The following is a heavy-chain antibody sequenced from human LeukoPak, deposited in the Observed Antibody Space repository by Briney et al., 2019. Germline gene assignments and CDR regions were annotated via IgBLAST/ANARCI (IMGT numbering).Heavy chain of an antibody. CDR1: GYIFPHYL. D-gene: IGHD6-19*01. CDR2: MNPKKGGR. V-gene: IGHV1-2*02. CDR3: ARRRWASGPHYFDY. Sequence: ASVKVSCKSCGYIFPHYLIHWVRQARGKGLEWLGWMNPKKGGRNGAQVFQGRVTMTWDTSISTANMERSRLTSDETAVYYCARRRWASGPHYFDYWGQGTLVTLS. J-gene: IGHJ4*02.